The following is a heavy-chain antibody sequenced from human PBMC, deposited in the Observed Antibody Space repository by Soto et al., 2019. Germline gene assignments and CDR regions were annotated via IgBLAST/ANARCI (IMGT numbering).Heavy chain of an antibody. V-gene: IGHV3-23*01. D-gene: IGHD6-19*01. CDR3: AKGRGSGWAWHFDN. J-gene: IGHJ4*02. CDR2: ISDTGAST. CDR1: GFTFKESA. Sequence: GSLRLSCAASGFTFKESAMNWVRQAPGKGLEWVASISDTGASTWYAESVRGRLSISRDNSKNTLYLQMNSLRGEDTAVYYCAKGRGSGWAWHFDNWGQGTLVTGS.